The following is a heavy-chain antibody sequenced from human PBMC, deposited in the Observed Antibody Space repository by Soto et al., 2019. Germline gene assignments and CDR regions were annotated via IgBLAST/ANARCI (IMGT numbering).Heavy chain of an antibody. J-gene: IGHJ4*02. CDR2: IYGNGGGT. V-gene: IGHV3-23*01. CDR3: AKDMQPDSRWEIDY. Sequence: EVQLLESGGGLVQPGGSLRLSCSASGFTCSVYTMNWVRQAPGKGLEWVSGIYGNGGGTFYVDSVKGRFTISRDNSKNTLYLQLNSLRAEDTAVYYCAKDMQPDSRWEIDYWGQGSLVTVSS. CDR1: GFTCSVYT. D-gene: IGHD1-26*01.